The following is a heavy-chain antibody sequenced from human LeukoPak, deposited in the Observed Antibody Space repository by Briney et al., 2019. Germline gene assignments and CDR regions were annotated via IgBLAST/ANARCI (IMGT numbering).Heavy chain of an antibody. D-gene: IGHD3-22*01. CDR3: ARDRDWYYDSSGSIDY. J-gene: IGHJ4*02. CDR1: GYTFTGYY. V-gene: IGHV1-2*02. Sequence: ASVKVSCKASGYTFTGYYMHWVRQAPGQGLEWMGWINPSSGGTNYAQKFQGRVTMTRDTSISTAYMELSRLRSDDTAVYYCARDRDWYYDSSGSIDYWGQGTLVTVSS. CDR2: INPSSGGT.